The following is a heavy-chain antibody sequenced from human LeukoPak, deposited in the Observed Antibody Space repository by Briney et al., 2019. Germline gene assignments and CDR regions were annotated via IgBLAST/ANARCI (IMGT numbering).Heavy chain of an antibody. V-gene: IGHV1-46*01. CDR1: GYTLTSYY. CDR2: INPSGGST. CDR3: ARAYYDILTGYYD. Sequence: ASVKVSFKASGYTLTSYYMHWVRQAPGQGLEWMGIINPSGGSTSYAQKFQGRVTMTRDTSTSTVYMELSSLRSEDTAVYYCARAYYDILTGYYDWGQGTLVTVSS. D-gene: IGHD3-9*01. J-gene: IGHJ4*02.